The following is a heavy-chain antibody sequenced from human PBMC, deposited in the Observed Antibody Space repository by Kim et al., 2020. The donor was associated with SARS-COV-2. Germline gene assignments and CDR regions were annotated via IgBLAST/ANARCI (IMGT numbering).Heavy chain of an antibody. J-gene: IGHJ6*02. CDR1: GYTFNSYC. V-gene: IGHV1-46*02. CDR3: AREVVPATMTYYYYGMDV. CDR2: INPSGDST. D-gene: IGHD2-2*01. Sequence: ASVKVSCKASGYTFNSYCMHWVRQAPGQGLEWMGIINPSGDSTSYAQKFQGRVTMTRDTSTSTVYMELSSLRSEDTAVYYCAREVVPATMTYYYYGMDVWGQGTTVTVSS.